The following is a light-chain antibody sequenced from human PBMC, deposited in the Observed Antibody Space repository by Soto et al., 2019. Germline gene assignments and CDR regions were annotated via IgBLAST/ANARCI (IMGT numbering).Light chain of an antibody. CDR2: EVS. CDR3: TSYTSSSTWV. J-gene: IGLJ3*02. V-gene: IGLV2-14*01. CDR1: SSDVGAYNH. Sequence: QSALTQPASVSGSPGQSITIPCTGPSSDVGAYNHVSWHQQHPGKAPKLMIYEVSNRPSGVSNRFSGSKSGNTASLSISGLQPEDEADYYCTSYTSSSTWVFGGGTKLTVL.